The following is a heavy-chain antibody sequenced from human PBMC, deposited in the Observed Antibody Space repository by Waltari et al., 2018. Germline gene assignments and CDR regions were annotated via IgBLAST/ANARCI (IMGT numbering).Heavy chain of an antibody. V-gene: IGHV3-33*06. CDR1: GFTFSTYG. CDR2: IWHDGSNK. CDR3: AKSWGYYSDYFDY. D-gene: IGHD3-10*01. J-gene: IGHJ4*02. Sequence: QVQLVESGGGVVQPGRSLRLSCAASGFTFSTYGMNWVRQAPGKGLEWVAVIWHDGSNKYYADSVKGRFTISRDNSENTLYLQMSNLRAEDTALYYCAKSWGYYSDYFDYWGQGTLVTVSS.